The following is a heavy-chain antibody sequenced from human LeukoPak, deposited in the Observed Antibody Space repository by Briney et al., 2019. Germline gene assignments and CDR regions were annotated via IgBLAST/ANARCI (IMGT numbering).Heavy chain of an antibody. CDR1: GFSFSNYW. CDR3: AAEAAYYYDSRDAFDV. V-gene: IGHV3-7*05. D-gene: IGHD3-22*01. J-gene: IGHJ3*01. CDR2: IKQDGSEK. Sequence: GGSLRLSCAASGFSFSNYWMTWVRQAPGKGLEWEANIKQDGSEKYYVDSVKGRFTISRDNAKNSLYLQMNSLRAEDTAVYYCAAEAAYYYDSRDAFDVWGQGTMVTVSS.